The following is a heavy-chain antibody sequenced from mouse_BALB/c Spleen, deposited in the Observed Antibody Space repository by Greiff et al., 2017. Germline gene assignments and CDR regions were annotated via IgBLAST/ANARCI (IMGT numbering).Heavy chain of an antibody. J-gene: IGHJ4*01. CDR2: INPGSGGT. D-gene: IGHD1-2*01. V-gene: IGHV1-54*01. CDR3: ARGYDGYGYAMDY. Sequence: VQLQQSGAELVRPGTSVKVSCKASGYAFTNYLIEWVKQRPGQGLEWIGVINPGSGGTNYNEKFKGKSTLTADKSSNTAYMQLSSLTSDDAAVYFCARGYDGYGYAMDYWGQGTSVTVSS. CDR1: GYAFTNYL.